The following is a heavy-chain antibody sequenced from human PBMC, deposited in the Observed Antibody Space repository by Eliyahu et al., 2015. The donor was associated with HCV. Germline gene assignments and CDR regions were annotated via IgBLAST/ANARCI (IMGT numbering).Heavy chain of an antibody. CDR1: VGSLSSYY. V-gene: IGHV4-4*07. D-gene: IGHD2-15*01. CDR2: MYTSGTT. Sequence: QVQLQESGPGLVKPSETLSLTCTVPVGSLSSYYWSWIRQPAGKGLEWIGRMYTSGTTNYNPSLKSRVTMSVDTSKNQFSLKLSSVTAADTAVYYCASGEGWYFDFWGQGTLVTVSS. J-gene: IGHJ4*02. CDR3: ASGEGWYFDF.